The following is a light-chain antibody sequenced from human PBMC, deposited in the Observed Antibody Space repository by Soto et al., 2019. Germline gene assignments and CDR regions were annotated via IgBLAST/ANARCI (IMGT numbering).Light chain of an antibody. CDR3: QQTYTTPQT. Sequence: DIQMTQSPSSLSASVGDRVTITCRASQSISDYLNWYQQKVGKAPKLLIYAASTLQSGITSRFSGSGSGTDFTLTINSLQPEDFATYYCQQTYTTPQTFGQGTKLEIK. V-gene: IGKV1-39*01. CDR1: QSISDY. CDR2: AAS. J-gene: IGKJ2*01.